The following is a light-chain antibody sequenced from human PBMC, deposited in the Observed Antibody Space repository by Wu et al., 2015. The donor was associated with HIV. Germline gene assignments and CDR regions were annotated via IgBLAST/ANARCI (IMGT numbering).Light chain of an antibody. J-gene: IGKJ1*01. Sequence: EVVMTQSPATLSVSPGERATLSCRASQSVSSSYLAWCQQRPGQAPRLLMYGASSRATGIPDRFSGSGSGTDFTLTISRLEPEDFAVYYCQQYGSSPGTFGQGTKVEIK. CDR1: QSVSSSY. V-gene: IGKV3-20*01. CDR3: QQYGSSPGT. CDR2: GAS.